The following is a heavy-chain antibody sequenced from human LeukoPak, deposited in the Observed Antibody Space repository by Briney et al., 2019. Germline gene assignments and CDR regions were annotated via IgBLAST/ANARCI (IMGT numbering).Heavy chain of an antibody. V-gene: IGHV3-23*01. Sequence: PGGSLRLSCAASGFTFSNYAMTWVRQAPGKGLEWVSGISGSGGSTYYADSVKGRFTISRDNSKNTLYLEMNSLRAEDTAIYYCAKSGPEAPSYFYYYMDVWGKGTTVTVSS. CDR1: GFTFSNYA. J-gene: IGHJ6*03. CDR2: ISGSGGST. CDR3: AKSGPEAPSYFYYYMDV. D-gene: IGHD3-10*01.